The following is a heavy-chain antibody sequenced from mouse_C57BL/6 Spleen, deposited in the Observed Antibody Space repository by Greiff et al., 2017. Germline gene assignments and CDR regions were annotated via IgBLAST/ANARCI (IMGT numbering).Heavy chain of an antibody. V-gene: IGHV1-42*01. Sequence: EVQLQQSGPELVKPGASVKISCKASGYSFPGYYMNWVKQSPEKSLEWIGEINPSTGGTTYNQKFKAKATLTVDKSSSTAYMQLKSLTSEDSAVYYCARWAYYSNRCAYWGQGTLVTVSA. CDR1: GYSFPGYY. CDR2: INPSTGGT. J-gene: IGHJ3*01. D-gene: IGHD2-5*01. CDR3: ARWAYYSNRCAY.